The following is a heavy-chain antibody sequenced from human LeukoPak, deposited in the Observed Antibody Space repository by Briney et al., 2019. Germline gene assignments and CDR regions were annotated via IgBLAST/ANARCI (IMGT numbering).Heavy chain of an antibody. CDR2: IYYSGST. CDR1: GGSISSGDYY. V-gene: IGHV4-30-4*01. J-gene: IGHJ5*02. CDR3: ARDEFVVVPAAIRGWFDP. D-gene: IGHD2-2*02. Sequence: SQTLSLTCTVSGGSISSGDYYWSWIRQPPGKGLEWIGYIYYSGSTYYNPSLKSRVTISVDRSKNQFSLKLSSVTAADTAVYYCARDEFVVVPAAIRGWFDPWGQGTLVTVSS.